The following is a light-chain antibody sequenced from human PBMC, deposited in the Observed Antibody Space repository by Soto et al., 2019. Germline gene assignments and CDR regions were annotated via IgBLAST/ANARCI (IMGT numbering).Light chain of an antibody. J-gene: IGLJ1*01. CDR1: SSDVGGYNY. V-gene: IGLV2-14*01. Sequence: QSALTQPASVSGSPGQSITISCTGTSSDVGGYNYVSWYQQPPGKAPKLMIYEVSNRPSGVSNRFPGSKSGNTASLTISGLQAEDEADYYCSSYTSSSPYVFGTGTKVT. CDR3: SSYTSSSPYV. CDR2: EVS.